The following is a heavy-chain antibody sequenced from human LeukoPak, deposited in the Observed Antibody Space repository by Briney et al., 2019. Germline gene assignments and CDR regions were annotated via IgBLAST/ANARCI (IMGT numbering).Heavy chain of an antibody. CDR3: AKDQGSYRLFVY. J-gene: IGHJ4*02. D-gene: IGHD4-11*01. Sequence: GGSLRLSCAASGFTFSSYGMHWVRQAPGKGLEWVAVIWYDGSNKYYADSVKGRFTISRDNSKNTLYLQMNSLRAEDTAVYYCAKDQGSYRLFVYWGQGTLVTVSS. V-gene: IGHV3-33*06. CDR2: IWYDGSNK. CDR1: GFTFSSYG.